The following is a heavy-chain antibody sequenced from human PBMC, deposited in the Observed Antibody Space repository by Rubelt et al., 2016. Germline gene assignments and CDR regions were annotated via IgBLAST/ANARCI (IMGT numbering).Heavy chain of an antibody. CDR1: GFTFSTYS. D-gene: IGHD4-17*01. CDR2: ISSSSSYI. Sequence: LRLSCAASGFTFSTYSMNWVRQAPGKGLEWVSSISSSSSYIYYADSVKGRFTISRDNAKNSLYLQMNSLRAEDTAVYYCAKATVTTTNFDYWGQGTLVTVSS. V-gene: IGHV3-21*04. CDR3: AKATVTTTNFDY. J-gene: IGHJ4*02.